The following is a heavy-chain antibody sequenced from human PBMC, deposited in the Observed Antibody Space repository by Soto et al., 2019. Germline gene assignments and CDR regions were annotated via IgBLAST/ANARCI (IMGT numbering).Heavy chain of an antibody. Sequence: SETLSLTCTVSGGSVSSGDYYWSWIRQPPGKGLEWIGYIYYSGSTNYNPSLKSRVTISVDTSKNQFSLKLSSVTAADTAVYYCARSSRDGYNYGTLFGYWGQGTLVTVSS. CDR1: GGSVSSGDYY. D-gene: IGHD5-12*01. V-gene: IGHV4-61*08. CDR3: ARSSRDGYNYGTLFGY. J-gene: IGHJ4*02. CDR2: IYYSGST.